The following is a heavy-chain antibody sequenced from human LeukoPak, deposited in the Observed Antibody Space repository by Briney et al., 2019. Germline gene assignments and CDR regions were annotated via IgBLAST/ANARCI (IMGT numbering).Heavy chain of an antibody. CDR1: GYTRTDYY. CDR2: INSNSGDT. CDR3: ASVRSGGYGLDV. J-gene: IGHJ6*02. D-gene: IGHD3-10*02. Sequence: ASVKVSCKTSGYTRTDYYIHWVRQAPGQGLEWMGWINSNSGDTTYAQTFQGRVTMTRDTSISTFYMNLIGLRSDDTAHYYCASVRSGGYGLDVWDQGTTVTVSS. V-gene: IGHV1-2*02.